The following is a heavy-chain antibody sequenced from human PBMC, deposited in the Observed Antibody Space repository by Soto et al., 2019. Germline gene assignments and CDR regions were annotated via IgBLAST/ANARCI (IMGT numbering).Heavy chain of an antibody. CDR3: ARFSRSSGYYYYYGMDV. J-gene: IGHJ6*02. V-gene: IGHV4-34*01. CDR1: GGSFSGYY. Sequence: SETLSLTCAVYGGSFSGYYWSWIRQPPGKGLEWIGEINHSGSTNYNPSLKSRVTISVDTSKNQFSLKLSSVTAADTAVYYCARFSRSSGYYYYYGMDVWGQGTTVT. CDR2: INHSGST. D-gene: IGHD3-10*01.